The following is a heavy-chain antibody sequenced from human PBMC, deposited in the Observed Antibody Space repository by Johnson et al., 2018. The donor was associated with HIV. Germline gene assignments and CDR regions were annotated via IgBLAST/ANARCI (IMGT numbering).Heavy chain of an antibody. V-gene: IGHV3-20*04. Sequence: VQLVESGGGVVQPGRSLRLSCAASGFTFSSYAMHWVRQAPGKGLEWVSGISWNGGSTAYADSVKGRFTISRDNAKNSLYLQMNTPRVEDTAFYYCARESGQAFDVWGQGTMVTVSS. CDR1: GFTFSSYA. CDR3: ARESGQAFDV. J-gene: IGHJ3*01. CDR2: ISWNGGST. D-gene: IGHD6-25*01.